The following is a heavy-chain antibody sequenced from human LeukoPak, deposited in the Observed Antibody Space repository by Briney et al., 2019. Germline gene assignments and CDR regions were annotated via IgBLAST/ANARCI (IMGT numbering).Heavy chain of an antibody. D-gene: IGHD2-8*01. Sequence: SETLSLTCTVSGGSVSTNTYYWGWIRQPPGKGLEWIGYIYYSGSTNYNPSLKSRVTISVDTSKNHFSLKLSSVTAADTAVYYCARDSVYATNWFDPWGQGTLVTVSS. J-gene: IGHJ5*02. CDR2: IYYSGST. CDR1: GGSVSTNTYY. V-gene: IGHV4-61*03. CDR3: ARDSVYATNWFDP.